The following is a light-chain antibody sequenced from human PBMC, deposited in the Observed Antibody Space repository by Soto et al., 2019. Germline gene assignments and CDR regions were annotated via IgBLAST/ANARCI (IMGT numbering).Light chain of an antibody. V-gene: IGKV2-30*01. CDR3: MQATDWPGA. J-gene: IGKJ4*01. CDR1: QSLVYIDGNIY. CDR2: KVS. Sequence: DVVMTQSPLSLPVTLGQPASISCRSSQSLVYIDGNIYLNWFQQSPGQSPRRLIYKVSNRDSGVVDRFSGSVSGTDFSLNLNRVEAVDVGVDYSMQATDWPGAFCGGTKVEIK.